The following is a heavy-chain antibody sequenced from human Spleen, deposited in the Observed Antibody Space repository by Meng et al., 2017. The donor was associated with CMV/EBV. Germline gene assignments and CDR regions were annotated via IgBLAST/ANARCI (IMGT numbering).Heavy chain of an antibody. Sequence: QVQLVQSGSELKQPGASVKVSGRPSGYTFTSYAINWVRQAPGQGPDWMGWIDPNTGNPTYDQGFTGRFVFSLDTSASTAYLQINSLRADDTAVYYCARDSPLDGYSLLDYWGQGTLVTVSS. J-gene: IGHJ4*02. CDR1: GYTFTSYA. D-gene: IGHD5-24*01. CDR2: IDPNTGNP. V-gene: IGHV7-4-1*02. CDR3: ARDSPLDGYSLLDY.